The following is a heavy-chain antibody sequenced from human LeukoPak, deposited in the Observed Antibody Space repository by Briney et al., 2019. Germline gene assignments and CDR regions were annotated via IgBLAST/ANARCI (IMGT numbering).Heavy chain of an antibody. D-gene: IGHD2-15*01. CDR3: ARKAPLGYCSGGSCQGWFDP. CDR2: IIPIFGTA. J-gene: IGHJ5*02. V-gene: IGHV1-69*06. Sequence: ASVKVSCKASGGTFSSYAISWVRQAPGQGLGWMGRIIPIFGTANYAQKFQGRVTITADKSTSTAYMELSSLRSEDTAVYYCARKAPLGYCSGGSCQGWFDPWGQGTLVTVSS. CDR1: GGTFSSYA.